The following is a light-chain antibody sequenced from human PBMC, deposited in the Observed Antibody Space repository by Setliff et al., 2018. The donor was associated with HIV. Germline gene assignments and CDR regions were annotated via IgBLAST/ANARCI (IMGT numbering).Light chain of an antibody. CDR3: CSYTTSITYV. CDR2: DVS. V-gene: IGLV2-14*03. Sequence: QSALAQPGSVSGSPGQSITISCTGTSSDVGGYNYVSWYQQHPGKAPKLMIYDVSNRPSGVSDRFSGSKSGNTASLTISGLQAEDEADYYCCSYTTSITYVFGTGTKGTVL. CDR1: SSDVGGYNY. J-gene: IGLJ1*01.